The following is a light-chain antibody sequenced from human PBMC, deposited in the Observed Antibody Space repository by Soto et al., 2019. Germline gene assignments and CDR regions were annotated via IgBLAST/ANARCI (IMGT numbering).Light chain of an antibody. CDR2: GTS. V-gene: IGKV3-20*01. CDR1: QSVSSSY. Sequence: EIALTKSPGTLSLSPGERATLSCRASQSVSSSYLAWHQQKPGQAPRLLIYGTSSRATGIPGRLSGSGSGTDFTLTVSRLEHEDVAVYFCQQYGSSPWTFGEGTKLDIK. J-gene: IGKJ1*01. CDR3: QQYGSSPWT.